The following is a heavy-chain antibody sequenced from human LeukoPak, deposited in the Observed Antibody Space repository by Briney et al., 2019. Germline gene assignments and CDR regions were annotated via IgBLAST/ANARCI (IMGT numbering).Heavy chain of an antibody. CDR3: ASLYSSSWYLGDY. D-gene: IGHD6-13*01. Sequence: SETLSLTCSVSSGSISSNDYYWSWIRQPPGKGLEWIGYVFYSGSTYYNPSLRSRVTMSVDTSKNQFSLNLNSVTAADTAVYYCASLYSSSWYLGDYWGQGTLVTVSS. CDR2: VFYSGST. CDR1: SGSISSNDYY. J-gene: IGHJ4*02. V-gene: IGHV4-30-4*01.